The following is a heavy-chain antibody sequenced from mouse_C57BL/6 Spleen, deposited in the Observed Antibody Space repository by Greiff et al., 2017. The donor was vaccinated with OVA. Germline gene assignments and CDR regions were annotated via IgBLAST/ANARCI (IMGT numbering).Heavy chain of an antibody. V-gene: IGHV1-55*01. CDR3: AREGYYGSSYFDY. CDR2: IYPGSGST. J-gene: IGHJ2*01. Sequence: VQLQQSGAELVKPGASVKMSCKASGYTFTSYWITWVKQRPGQGLEWIGDIYPGSGSTNYNEKFKSKATLTVDTSSSTAYMQLSSLTSEDSAVYYCAREGYYGSSYFDYWGQGTTLTVSS. CDR1: GYTFTSYW. D-gene: IGHD1-1*01.